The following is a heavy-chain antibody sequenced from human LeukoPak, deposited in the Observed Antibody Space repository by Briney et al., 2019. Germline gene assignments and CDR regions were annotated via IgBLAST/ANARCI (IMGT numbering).Heavy chain of an antibody. CDR3: ARVWGWGGAFDI. Sequence: SETLSLTCTVSGGSISSSSYYWGWIRQPPGKGLEWIGSIYYSGSTYYNPSLKSRVTISVDTSKNQFSLKLGSVTAADTAVYYCARVWGWGGAFDIWGQGTMVTVSS. V-gene: IGHV4-39*07. CDR2: IYYSGST. D-gene: IGHD7-27*01. J-gene: IGHJ3*02. CDR1: GGSISSSSYY.